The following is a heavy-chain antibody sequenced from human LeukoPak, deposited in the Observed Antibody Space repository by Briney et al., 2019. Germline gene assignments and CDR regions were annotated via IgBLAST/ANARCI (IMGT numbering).Heavy chain of an antibody. CDR3: ARGESFAFAN. D-gene: IGHD2-21*01. CDR2: IGRSGST. CDR1: GFTFSTYD. J-gene: IGHJ3*02. Sequence: GGSLRLSCAASGFTFSTYDMQWVRQAPGKGLEWVSGIGRSGSTYYTDSVKGLFTISRDNSKDTLYLQMNSLRAEDTAVYYCARGESFAFANWGQGTMVTVSS. V-gene: IGHV3-23*01.